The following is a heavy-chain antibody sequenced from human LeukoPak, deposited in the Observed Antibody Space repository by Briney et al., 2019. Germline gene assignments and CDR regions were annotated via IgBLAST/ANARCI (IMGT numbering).Heavy chain of an antibody. D-gene: IGHD5-18*01. CDR2: IYSGGST. J-gene: IGHJ4*02. CDR3: ARGQLWSFDY. CDR1: GFTFSDYY. Sequence: QPGGSLRLSCAASGFTFSDYYMSWIRQAPGKGLEWVSVIYSGGSTYYADSVKGRFTISRHNSKNTLYLQMNSLRAEDTAVYYCARGQLWSFDYWGQGTLVTVSS. V-gene: IGHV3-53*04.